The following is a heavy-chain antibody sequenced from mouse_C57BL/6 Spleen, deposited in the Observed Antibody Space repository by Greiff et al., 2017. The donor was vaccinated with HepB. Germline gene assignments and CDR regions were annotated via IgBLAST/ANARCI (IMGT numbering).Heavy chain of an antibody. J-gene: IGHJ2*01. CDR2: IYPGSGNT. CDR3: ARDRSGTGFDY. Sequence: QVQLKESGAELVRPGASVKLSCKASGYTFTDYYINWVKQRPGQGLEWIARIYPGSGNTYYNEKFKGKATLTAEKSSSTAYMQLSSLTSEESAVYFCARDRSGTGFDYWGQGTTLTVSS. V-gene: IGHV1-76*01. CDR1: GYTFTDYY. D-gene: IGHD4-1*01.